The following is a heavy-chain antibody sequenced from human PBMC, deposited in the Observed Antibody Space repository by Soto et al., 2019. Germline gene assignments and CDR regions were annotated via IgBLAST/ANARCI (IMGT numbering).Heavy chain of an antibody. CDR1: GGTFSSYA. Sequence: QVQLVQSGAEVKKPGSSVKVSCKASGGTFSSYAISWVRQAPGQGLEWMGVIIPIFGTANYAQKFQGRVTITADESTSTAYMELSSLRSEDTAVYYCARDRRVSKQQHDAFDIWGQGTMVTVSS. V-gene: IGHV1-69*01. CDR2: IIPIFGTA. D-gene: IGHD6-13*01. J-gene: IGHJ3*02. CDR3: ARDRRVSKQQHDAFDI.